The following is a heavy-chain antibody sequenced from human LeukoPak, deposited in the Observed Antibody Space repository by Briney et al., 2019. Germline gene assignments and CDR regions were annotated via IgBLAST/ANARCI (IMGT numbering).Heavy chain of an antibody. CDR1: GFTFSSYG. J-gene: IGHJ4*02. CDR3: AKTHSSGWSSFDY. CDR2: ISGGGGST. Sequence: GGSLRLSCAASGFTFSSYGMHWVRQAPGKGLEWVSAISGGGGSTYYADSVKGRFTISRDNSKNTLYLQMNSLRAEDTAVYYCAKTHSSGWSSFDYWGQGTLVTVSS. D-gene: IGHD6-19*01. V-gene: IGHV3-23*01.